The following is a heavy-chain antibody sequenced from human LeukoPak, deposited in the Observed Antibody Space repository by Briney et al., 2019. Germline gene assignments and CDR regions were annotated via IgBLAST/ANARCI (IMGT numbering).Heavy chain of an antibody. CDR1: GFTFSSYA. CDR3: AKLGVGSYYVAFDY. Sequence: GGSLRLSCAASGFTFSSYAMSWVRHAPGKGLEWVSAISGSGGSTYYADSVKGRFTISRDNSKNTLYLQMNSLRAEDTAVYYCAKLGVGSYYVAFDYWGQGTLVTVSS. V-gene: IGHV3-23*01. CDR2: ISGSGGST. D-gene: IGHD1-26*01. J-gene: IGHJ4*02.